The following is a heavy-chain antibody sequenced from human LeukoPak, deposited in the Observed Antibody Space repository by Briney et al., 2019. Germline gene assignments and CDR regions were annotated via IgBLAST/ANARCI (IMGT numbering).Heavy chain of an antibody. D-gene: IGHD3-10*01. V-gene: IGHV3-9*01. CDR1: GFTFDDYA. J-gene: IGHJ4*02. CDR3: AKAAKYYYGSGSPLDY. Sequence: GGSLRLSCAASGFTFDDYAMHWVRQAPGKGLEWVSGISWNSGSIGYADSVKGRFTISRDNAKNSLYLQMNSLRAEDTALYYCAKAAKYYYGSGSPLDYWGQGTRVTVSS. CDR2: ISWNSGSI.